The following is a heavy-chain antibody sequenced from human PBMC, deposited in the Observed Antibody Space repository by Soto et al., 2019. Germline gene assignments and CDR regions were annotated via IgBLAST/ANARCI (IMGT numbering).Heavy chain of an antibody. CDR2: INPSGGST. J-gene: IGHJ1*01. D-gene: IGHD2-15*01. V-gene: IGHV1-46*01. Sequence: QVQLVQSGAEVKKPGASVKVSCKASGYTFTSYYMHWVRQAPGQGLEWMGIINPSGGSTSYAQKFQGRATLTRHTSTKTVYMELSSLRSEDPAVYYCARDWGVVVVPVTSPPWYFQHWGQGTLVTVSS. CDR3: ARDWGVVVVPVTSPPWYFQH. CDR1: GYTFTSYY.